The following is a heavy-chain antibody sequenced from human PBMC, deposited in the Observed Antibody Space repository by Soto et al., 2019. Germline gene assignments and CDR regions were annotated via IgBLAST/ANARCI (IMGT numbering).Heavy chain of an antibody. CDR2: INPSGGST. V-gene: IGHV1-46*01. CDR3: ARDPPLGYCSGGSCYPAPKDYYYYYGMDV. Sequence: ASVKVSCKASGYTFTSYYMHWVRQAPGQGLEWMGIINPSGGSTSYAQKFQGRVTMTRDTSTSTVYMELSSLRSEDTAVYYCARDPPLGYCSGGSCYPAPKDYYYYYGMDVWGQGTTVTV. J-gene: IGHJ6*02. CDR1: GYTFTSYY. D-gene: IGHD2-15*01.